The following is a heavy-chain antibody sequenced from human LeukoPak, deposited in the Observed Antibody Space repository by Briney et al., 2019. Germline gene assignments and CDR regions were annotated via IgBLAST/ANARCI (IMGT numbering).Heavy chain of an antibody. CDR1: GGSFSGYY. CDR3: ARHRVAYYYDSSGYYLSWFDP. CDR2: INHSGST. Sequence: SETLSLTCAVYGGSFSGYYWSWIRQPPGKGLEWIGEINHSGSTNYNPSLKSRVTISVDTSKNQFSLKLSSVTAADTDVYYCARHRVAYYYDSSGYYLSWFDPWGQGTLVTVSS. J-gene: IGHJ5*02. V-gene: IGHV4-34*01. D-gene: IGHD3-22*01.